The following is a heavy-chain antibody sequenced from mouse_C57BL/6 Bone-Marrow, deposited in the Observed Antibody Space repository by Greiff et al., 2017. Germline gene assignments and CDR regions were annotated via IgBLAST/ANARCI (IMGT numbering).Heavy chain of an antibody. CDR3: ATPGKCVYARDY. V-gene: IGHV5-6*02. Sequence: EVMLVESGGDLVKPGGSLKLSCAASGFTFSSYGMSWVRQTPDKRLEWVATISSGGSYPYYPDSVKGRFTISRDNAKNTMYLLMSSLKAEDTAMYYCATPGKCVYARDYWGQGTSVTVSS. CDR1: GFTFSSYG. CDR2: ISSGGSYP. D-gene: IGHD1-1*01. J-gene: IGHJ4*01.